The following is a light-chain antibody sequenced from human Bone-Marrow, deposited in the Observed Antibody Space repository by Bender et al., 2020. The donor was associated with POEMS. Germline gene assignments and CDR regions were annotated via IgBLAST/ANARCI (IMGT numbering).Light chain of an antibody. CDR3: SSYTGSDSVL. V-gene: IGLV2-14*03. Sequence: QSALAQPASVSGSPGQSITISCTGTTNDVAGYDYVSWYQQHPGKAPKLLIYELSTRASGVSSRLSGSKSGNTASLTVSGLQADDEADYFCSSYTGSDSVLFGGGTKLTVL. CDR1: TNDVAGYDY. J-gene: IGLJ2*01. CDR2: ELS.